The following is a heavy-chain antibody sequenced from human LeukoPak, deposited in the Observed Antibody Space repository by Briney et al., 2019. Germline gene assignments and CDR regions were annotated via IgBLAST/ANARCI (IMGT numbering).Heavy chain of an antibody. D-gene: IGHD1-26*01. CDR3: AREVGATGYYYMDV. CDR1: GYTFTGYY. CDR2: INPNTGDT. V-gene: IGHV1-2*02. J-gene: IGHJ6*03. Sequence: ASVKISCNTSGYTFTGYYIHWVRQAPGQGLECLGWINPNTGDTNYAQKFQGRVTLTRDTSINTAYMELNRLRSDDTAVYFCAREVGATGYYYMDVWGKGTTVTVSS.